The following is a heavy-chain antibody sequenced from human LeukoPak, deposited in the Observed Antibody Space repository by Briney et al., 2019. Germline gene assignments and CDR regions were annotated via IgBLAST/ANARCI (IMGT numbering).Heavy chain of an antibody. CDR1: GGSISSYY. D-gene: IGHD5-18*01. Sequence: SETLSLTCTVSGGSISSYYWSWIRQPPGKGLEWIGYIYYSGSTNYNPSLKSRVTISVDTSKNQFSLKLSSVTAADTAVYYCAALSEARGYSYGILDYWGQGTLVTVSS. V-gene: IGHV4-59*01. CDR3: AALSEARGYSYGILDY. CDR2: IYYSGST. J-gene: IGHJ4*02.